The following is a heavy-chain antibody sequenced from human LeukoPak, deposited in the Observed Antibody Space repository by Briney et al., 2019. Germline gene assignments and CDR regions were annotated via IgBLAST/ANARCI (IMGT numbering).Heavy chain of an antibody. D-gene: IGHD4-17*01. V-gene: IGHV4-34*01. Sequence: SETLSLTCAVYGGSFSGYYWSWIRQPPGKGLEWIGEINHSGSTNYNPSLKSRVTISVDTSKNQFSLKLSSVTAADTAVYYCARVTSDDYGHYEGYAYWGQGTLVTVSS. CDR3: ARVTSDDYGHYEGYAY. CDR1: GGSFSGYY. J-gene: IGHJ4*02. CDR2: INHSGST.